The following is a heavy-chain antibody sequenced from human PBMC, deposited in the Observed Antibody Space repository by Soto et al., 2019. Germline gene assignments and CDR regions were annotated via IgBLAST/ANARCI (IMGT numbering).Heavy chain of an antibody. CDR1: GFTFSDYY. V-gene: IGHV3-11*01. D-gene: IGHD2-15*01. CDR3: ARGTVPTPVVVAAMDDAFDI. CDR2: ISSSGSTI. J-gene: IGHJ3*02. Sequence: PGGSLRLSCAASGFTFSDYYMSWIRQAPGKGLEWVSYISSSGSTIYYADSVKGRFTISRDNAKNSLYLQMNSLRVEDTAVYYCARGTVPTPVVVAAMDDAFDIWGQGTMVTVSS.